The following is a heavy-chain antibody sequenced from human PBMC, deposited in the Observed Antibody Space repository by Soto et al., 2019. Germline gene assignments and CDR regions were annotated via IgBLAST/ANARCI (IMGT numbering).Heavy chain of an antibody. D-gene: IGHD3-16*01. CDR1: GSSFSSYA. CDR2: ISGGGGST. Sequence: EVQLLESGGGLVQPGGSLRLSCAASGSSFSSYAMNWVRQAPGKGLEWVSAISGGGGSTFYADAVKGRFTISRDNSKNTLYMEMNSLRVEYTAVYYCAKGGFWVHYGMDVWGQGTTVTVSS. J-gene: IGHJ6*02. V-gene: IGHV3-23*01. CDR3: AKGGFWVHYGMDV.